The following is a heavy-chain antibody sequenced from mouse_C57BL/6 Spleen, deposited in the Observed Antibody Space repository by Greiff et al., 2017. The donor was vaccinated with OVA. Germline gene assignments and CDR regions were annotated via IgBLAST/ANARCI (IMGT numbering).Heavy chain of an antibody. D-gene: IGHD2-1*01. CDR2: IRSKSSNYAT. Sequence: DVQLVESGGGLVQPKGSLKLSCAASGFTFNTYAMHWVRQAPGKGLEWVARIRSKSSNYATYYADSVKDRFTISRDDSQSMLYLQMNNLKTEDTAMYYCVRDLLSYGDYAMDYWGQGTSVTVSS. CDR1: GFTFNTYA. V-gene: IGHV10-3*01. CDR3: VRDLLSYGDYAMDY. J-gene: IGHJ4*01.